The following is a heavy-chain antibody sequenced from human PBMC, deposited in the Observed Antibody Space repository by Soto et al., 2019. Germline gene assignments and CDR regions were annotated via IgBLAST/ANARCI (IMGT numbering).Heavy chain of an antibody. J-gene: IGHJ4*02. V-gene: IGHV4-4*02. CDR3: ARHVAVPRTRGFDY. D-gene: IGHD2-15*01. CDR2: IYHSGTT. CDR1: GGSISDNW. Sequence: QVQLQEAGPGLVKPSGTLSLTCAVAGGSISDNWWSWVRQAPGKGLERIGEIYHSGTTYYNPSLKGRVIILVDKSGSQISLTLSAVTAADTAVYYCARHVAVPRTRGFDYWGQGALVAVSS.